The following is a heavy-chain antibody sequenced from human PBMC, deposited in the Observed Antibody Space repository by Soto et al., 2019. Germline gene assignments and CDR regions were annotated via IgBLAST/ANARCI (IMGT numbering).Heavy chain of an antibody. V-gene: IGHV3-11*05. CDR2: ISSSGTYT. CDR3: AKGRTRPLQLGSFGDNAFDV. Sequence: QVQLVQSGGGLVEPGGSLRLSCAASGFKFSDYHMTWIRQAQGKGLEWISYISSSGTYTTYTDSVKGRFTVSRDNAKSSLYLQMNSLRAEDTALYFCAKGRTRPLQLGSFGDNAFDVWGQGTMVTVSS. J-gene: IGHJ3*01. CDR1: GFKFSDYH. D-gene: IGHD3-10*01.